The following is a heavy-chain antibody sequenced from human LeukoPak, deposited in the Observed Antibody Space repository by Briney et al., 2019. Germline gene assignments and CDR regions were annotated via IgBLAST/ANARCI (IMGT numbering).Heavy chain of an antibody. CDR1: GDTFTTDY. J-gene: IGHJ5*02. CDR2: SNPSGGST. D-gene: IGHD1-26*01. CDR3: ARRWELRNWFDP. Sequence: ASVKVSCKASGDTFTTDYIHWVRQGPGQGPEWMGVSNPSGGSTTNAQKFQGRVTMTRDTSTSTVYMELSSLRSDDTAVYYCARRWELRNWFDPWGQGTLVTVSS. V-gene: IGHV1-46*01.